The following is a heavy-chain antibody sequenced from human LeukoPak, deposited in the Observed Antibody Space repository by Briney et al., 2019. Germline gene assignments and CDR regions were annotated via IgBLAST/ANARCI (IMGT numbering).Heavy chain of an antibody. D-gene: IGHD3-9*01. V-gene: IGHV3-7*04. CDR2: IHQDGSEK. CDR3: ARSDLRGLLNDY. J-gene: IGHJ4*02. CDR1: GFTFTNYW. Sequence: GGSLRLSCAASGFTFTNYWMTWVRQAPGKGLEWVANIHQDGSEKNCVDSVKGRFTISRDNAKNSLFLEMNSLRAEDTAVYYCARSDLRGLLNDYWGQGTLVTVSS.